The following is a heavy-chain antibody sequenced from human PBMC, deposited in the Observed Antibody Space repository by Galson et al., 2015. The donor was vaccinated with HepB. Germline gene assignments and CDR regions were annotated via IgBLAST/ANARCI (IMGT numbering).Heavy chain of an antibody. V-gene: IGHV3-23*01. CDR1: GFIFRHHA. Sequence: SLRLSCAGSGFIFRHHAMAWTRQAPGKGLKWVSGINGRGSTRSYSDAVKGRFSISRDNSKDTVFLQMDNLRAEDTAVYYCVKEGSWFGGDWFDPWGQGALVTVS. D-gene: IGHD3-16*01. CDR2: INGRGSTR. J-gene: IGHJ5*02. CDR3: VKEGSWFGGDWFDP.